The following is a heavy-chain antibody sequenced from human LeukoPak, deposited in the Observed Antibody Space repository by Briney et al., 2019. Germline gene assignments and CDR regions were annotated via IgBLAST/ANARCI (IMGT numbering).Heavy chain of an antibody. CDR3: ARVDTYYYYGLDV. Sequence: GGSLRLSCAASGFTFSNYNMNWVRQAPGKGLEWVSSISGRGLEWVSSISGRGDYIYYADSVKGRFTISRDNAKNSLYLQMNSLRAEDTAVYYCARVDTYYYYGLDVWGQGTTVTVSS. V-gene: IGHV3-21*01. CDR1: GFTFSNYN. CDR2: ISGRGDYI. D-gene: IGHD3-16*01. J-gene: IGHJ6*02.